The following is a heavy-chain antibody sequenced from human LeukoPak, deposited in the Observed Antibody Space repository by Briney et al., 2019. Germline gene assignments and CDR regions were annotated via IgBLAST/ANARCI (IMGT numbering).Heavy chain of an antibody. V-gene: IGHV4-4*07. D-gene: IGHD6-13*01. CDR3: ARGSSSWYGFDY. CDR1: GGSISSYY. Sequence: SETLSLTCSVSGGSISSYYWSWIRQPAGKGLEWIGRIYTSGSTNYNPSLKSRVTISVDKSKNQFSLKLSSVTAADTAVYYCARGSSSWYGFDYWGQGTLLTVSS. CDR2: IYTSGST. J-gene: IGHJ4*02.